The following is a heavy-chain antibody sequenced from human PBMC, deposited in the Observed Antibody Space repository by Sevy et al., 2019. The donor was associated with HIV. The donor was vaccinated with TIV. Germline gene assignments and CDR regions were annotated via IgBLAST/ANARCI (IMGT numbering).Heavy chain of an antibody. V-gene: IGHV1-46*03. D-gene: IGHD4-17*01. J-gene: IGHJ4*02. CDR1: GYTFTTD. Sequence: ASVKVSCKASGYTFTTDIHWVRQAPGQGLEWMGNINPRGGRTSYAQKFYGRVTMTRDTSTYTVYMELSSLRSEDTAVYYCVRESPAVTNEAAFFDYWGQGTLVTVSS. CDR3: VRESPAVTNEAAFFDY. CDR2: INPRGGRT.